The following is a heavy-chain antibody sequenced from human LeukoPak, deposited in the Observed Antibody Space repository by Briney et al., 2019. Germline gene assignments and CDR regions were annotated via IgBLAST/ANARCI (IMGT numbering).Heavy chain of an antibody. CDR1: GYTFTSYG. V-gene: IGHV1-18*01. D-gene: IGHD1-20*01. CDR3: AVYNWNRLGHWFDP. CDR2: ISAYNGNT. J-gene: IGHJ5*02. Sequence: GASVKVSCKASGYTFTSYGISWLRQAPGQGLEWMGWISAYNGNTNYAQKFQGRVTMTRDTSISTAYMELSRLRSDDTAVYYCAVYNWNRLGHWFDPWGQGTLVTVSS.